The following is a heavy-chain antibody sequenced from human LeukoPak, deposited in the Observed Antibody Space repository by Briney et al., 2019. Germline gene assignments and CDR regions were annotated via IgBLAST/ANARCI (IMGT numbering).Heavy chain of an antibody. CDR1: GYTFTSYY. V-gene: IGHV1-46*01. D-gene: IGHD1-7*01. CDR3: ATDLERGSGTTPYY. J-gene: IGHJ4*02. Sequence: GASVKVSCRASGYTFTSYYIHWVRQAPGQGLEWMGKILPSRGSTSYPQRFRDRVTMTWDMSTSTAYMDLSSLRSEDTAVYYCATDLERGSGTTPYYWGQGTLVTVSS. CDR2: ILPSRGST.